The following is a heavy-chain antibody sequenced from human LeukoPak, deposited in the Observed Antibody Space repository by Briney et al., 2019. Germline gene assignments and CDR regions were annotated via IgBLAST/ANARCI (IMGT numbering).Heavy chain of an antibody. CDR2: INPNSGGT. V-gene: IGHV1-2*02. D-gene: IGHD3-22*01. Sequence: ASVKVSCKASGYTFTGYYMHWVRQAPGQGLEWMGWINPNSGGTNYAQKLQGRVTMTTDTSTSTAYMELRSLRSDDTAVYYCARDMNYYDSSGYSVYWGQGTLVTVSA. J-gene: IGHJ4*02. CDR3: ARDMNYYDSSGYSVY. CDR1: GYTFTGYY.